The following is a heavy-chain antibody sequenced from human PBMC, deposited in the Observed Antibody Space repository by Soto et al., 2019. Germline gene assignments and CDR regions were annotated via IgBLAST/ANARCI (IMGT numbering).Heavy chain of an antibody. CDR2: IIPIFGTA. V-gene: IGHV1-69*13. CDR3: ARTKGTYYYDSSGYYADAFDI. Sequence: SVKVSCKASGGTFSSYAISWVRQAPGQGLEWMGGIIPIFGTANYAQKFQGRVTITADESTSTAYMELSSLRSEDTAVYYCARTKGTYYYDSSGYYADAFDIWGQGTMVTVSS. J-gene: IGHJ3*02. D-gene: IGHD3-22*01. CDR1: GGTFSSYA.